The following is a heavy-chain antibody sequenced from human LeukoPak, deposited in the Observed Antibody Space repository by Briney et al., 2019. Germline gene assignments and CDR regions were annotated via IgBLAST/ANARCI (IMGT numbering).Heavy chain of an antibody. D-gene: IGHD1-7*01. CDR1: GFTFSSCW. CDR2: ISGDGSRT. CDR3: ARGGWGTAIDY. Sequence: PGGSLRLSCAASGFTFSSCWMHWVRQGPGKGLVWVSYISGDGSRTTYADSVKGRFTISRDNAKNTLDLQMNSLRAEDTAVYYCARGGWGTAIDYWAQGTLVTVSS. V-gene: IGHV3-74*01. J-gene: IGHJ4*02.